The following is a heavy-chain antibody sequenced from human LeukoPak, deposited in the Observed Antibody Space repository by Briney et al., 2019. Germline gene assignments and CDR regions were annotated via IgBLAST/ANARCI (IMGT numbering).Heavy chain of an antibody. CDR3: VKDRVVLSAFDI. J-gene: IGHJ3*02. V-gene: IGHV3-23*01. CDR1: GFTFDDYA. D-gene: IGHD3-3*01. CDR2: ISRSGDST. Sequence: PGGSLRLSCAASGFTFDDYAMHWVRQGPGKGLEWVSGISRSGDSTYFADSVKGRFTISRDNSNSTLYLQMHSLRAEDTAVYYCVKDRVVLSAFDIWGQGTMVTVSS.